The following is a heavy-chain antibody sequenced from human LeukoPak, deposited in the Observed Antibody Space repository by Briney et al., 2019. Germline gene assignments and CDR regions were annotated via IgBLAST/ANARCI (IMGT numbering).Heavy chain of an antibody. J-gene: IGHJ4*02. Sequence: SETLSLTCTVSGGSISSSSYYWGWIRQPPGKGLEWIGSIYYSGSTYYNPSLKSRVTISVDTSKNQFSLKLSSVTAADTAVYYCARHGSVSGWFPFDYWGQGTLVTVSS. V-gene: IGHV4-39*01. CDR1: GGSISSSSYY. CDR3: ARHGSVSGWFPFDY. CDR2: IYYSGST. D-gene: IGHD6-19*01.